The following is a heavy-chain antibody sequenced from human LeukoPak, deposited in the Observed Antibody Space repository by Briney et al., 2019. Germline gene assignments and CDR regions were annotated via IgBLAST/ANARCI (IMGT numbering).Heavy chain of an antibody. Sequence: GGSLRLSCAASGLPFSSYGMQWVRQAPGKGLEWVAVISYDGSNKYYADSVKGRFTISRDNSKNTLYLQMNSLRAEDTAVYYCAKDRRLRCHYYGMDVWGQGTTVTVSS. CDR1: GLPFSSYG. D-gene: IGHD5-12*01. CDR2: ISYDGSNK. J-gene: IGHJ6*02. CDR3: AKDRRLRCHYYGMDV. V-gene: IGHV3-30*18.